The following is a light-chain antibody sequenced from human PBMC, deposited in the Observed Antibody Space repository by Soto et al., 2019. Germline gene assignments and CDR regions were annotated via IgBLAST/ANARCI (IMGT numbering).Light chain of an antibody. Sequence: SVLSQPPSVSAAPGQRVTISCSGSSSNIGGNSVSWYQQLPGTAPKLLIYDDDQRPSGIPDRFSGSKSGTSATLGITGFQNGDEADYYCGSWDSSLSAYVFGTGTKVTVL. J-gene: IGLJ1*01. CDR3: GSWDSSLSAYV. V-gene: IGLV1-51*01. CDR2: DDD. CDR1: SSNIGGNS.